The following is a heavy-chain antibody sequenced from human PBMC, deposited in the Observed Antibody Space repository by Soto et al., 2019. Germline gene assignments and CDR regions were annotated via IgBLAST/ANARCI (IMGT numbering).Heavy chain of an antibody. CDR2: IYYSGST. CDR1: GGSISSYY. V-gene: IGHV4-59*08. D-gene: IGHD6-19*01. J-gene: IGHJ4*02. Sequence: PSETLSLTCTVSGGSISSYYWSWIRQPPGKGLEWIGYIYYSGSTNYNPSLKSRVTISVDTSKNQFSLKLSSVTAADTAVYYCARHAVAGTYDYDYWGQGTLVTVSS. CDR3: ARHAVAGTYDYDY.